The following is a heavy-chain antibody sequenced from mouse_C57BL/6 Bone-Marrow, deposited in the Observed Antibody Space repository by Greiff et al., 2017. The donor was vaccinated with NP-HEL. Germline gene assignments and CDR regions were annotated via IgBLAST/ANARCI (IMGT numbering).Heavy chain of an antibody. D-gene: IGHD1-1*01. CDR3: ARNYNYGSSYAMDY. J-gene: IGHJ4*01. V-gene: IGHV2-2*01. Sequence: VKLQESGPGLVQPSQSLSITCTVSGFSLTSYGVHWVRQSPGKGLEWLGVIWSGGSTDYNAAFISRLSISKDNSKSQVFFKMNSLQAYDTAIYYCARNYNYGSSYAMDYWGQGTSVTVSS. CDR2: IWSGGST. CDR1: GFSLTSYG.